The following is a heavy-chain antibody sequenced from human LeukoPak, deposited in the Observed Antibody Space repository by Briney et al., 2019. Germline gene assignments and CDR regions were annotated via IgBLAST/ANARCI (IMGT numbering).Heavy chain of an antibody. CDR1: GGTFSSYA. Sequence: ASVNVSCKASGGTFSSYAISWVRQAPGQGLEWMGRIIPILGIANYAQKFQGRVAITADKSASTAYMELSSLRAEDTAVYYCATIAAAGSRRDYWGQGTLVTVSS. D-gene: IGHD6-13*01. CDR3: ATIAAAGSRRDY. CDR2: IIPILGIA. V-gene: IGHV1-69*04. J-gene: IGHJ4*02.